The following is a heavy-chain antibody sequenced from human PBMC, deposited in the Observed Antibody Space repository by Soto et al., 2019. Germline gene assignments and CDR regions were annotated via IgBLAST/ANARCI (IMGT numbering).Heavy chain of an antibody. CDR2: TYYRSKWYN. CDR1: GDSVSTNTAT. CDR3: ARAGGRGYCSGGSCYSGVYYYYGMDV. Sequence: SQTLSLTCDISGDSVSTNTATWNWIRQSPSRGLEWLGRTYYRSKWYNDYAVSVKSRITINPDTSKNQFSLQLNSVTPEDTAVYYCARAGGRGYCSGGSCYSGVYYYYGMDVWGQGTTVTVSS. V-gene: IGHV6-1*01. J-gene: IGHJ6*02. D-gene: IGHD2-15*01.